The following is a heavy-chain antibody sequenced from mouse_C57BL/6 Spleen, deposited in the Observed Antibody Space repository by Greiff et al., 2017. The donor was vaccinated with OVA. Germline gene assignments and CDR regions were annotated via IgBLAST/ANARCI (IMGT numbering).Heavy chain of an antibody. CDR3: ARGGSSGALYYFDY. J-gene: IGHJ2*01. V-gene: IGHV1-81*01. Sequence: QVQLQQSGAELARPGASVKLSCKASGYTFTSYGISWVKQRTGQGLEWIGEIYPRSGNTYYNEKFKGKATLTADKSSSTAYMELRSLTSEDSAVYFCARGGSSGALYYFDYWGQGTTLTVSS. D-gene: IGHD3-2*02. CDR1: GYTFTSYG. CDR2: IYPRSGNT.